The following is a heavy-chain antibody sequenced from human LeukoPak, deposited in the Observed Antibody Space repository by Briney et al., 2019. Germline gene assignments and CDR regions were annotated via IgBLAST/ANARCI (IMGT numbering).Heavy chain of an antibody. CDR1: GFTFSSYA. Sequence: GGSLRLSCVASGFTFSSYAMHWVRQAPGKGLEWVAVISYDGSNKYYADSVKGRFTISRDNSKNTLYLQMNSLRAEDTAVYYCARGRSSSSLDYWGQGTLVTVSS. V-gene: IGHV3-30-3*01. CDR3: ARGRSSSSLDY. J-gene: IGHJ4*02. D-gene: IGHD6-6*01. CDR2: ISYDGSNK.